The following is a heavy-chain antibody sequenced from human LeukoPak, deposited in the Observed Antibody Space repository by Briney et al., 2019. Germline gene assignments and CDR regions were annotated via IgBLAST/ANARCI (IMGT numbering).Heavy chain of an antibody. CDR1: GGSMSGHY. CDR2: VYYTGRA. J-gene: IGHJ6*03. CDR3: MRYIEYCSSVSCNGDHFYIDV. Sequence: PSETLSLICGVSGGSMSGHYWGWIRQSPRRGLEWIGYVYYTGRADSTPSLMSRVCASLEETKSKFFLILMSVSAAETATYYCMRYIEYCSSVSCNGDHFYIDVWGRGTTVIVSS. D-gene: IGHD2-2*01. V-gene: IGHV4-59*11.